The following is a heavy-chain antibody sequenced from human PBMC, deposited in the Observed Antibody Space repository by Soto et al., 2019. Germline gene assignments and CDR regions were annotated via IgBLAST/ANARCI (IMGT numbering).Heavy chain of an antibody. D-gene: IGHD4-17*01. Sequence: QVQLQQWGAGLLKPSETLSLTCAVYGGFFSGYYWSWIRQSPGKGLEWIGEINHSGSTNYNPSLKSRVTISVDTSKNQFSLKLSSVTAADTAMYYCARGLTTVTTVRYFDYWGQGTLVTVSS. CDR2: INHSGST. J-gene: IGHJ4*02. V-gene: IGHV4-34*01. CDR1: GGFFSGYY. CDR3: ARGLTTVTTVRYFDY.